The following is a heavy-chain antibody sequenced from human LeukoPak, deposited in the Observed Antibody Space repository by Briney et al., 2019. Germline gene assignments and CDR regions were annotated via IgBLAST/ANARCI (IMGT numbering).Heavy chain of an antibody. Sequence: SETLSLTCTVSGGSISSSSYYWGWIRQPPGKGLEWIGSIYYSGSTYYNPSLKSRVTISVDTSKNQFSLKLSSVTAADTAVYYCARRGYSYGPKRKRGFDYWGQGTLVTVSS. CDR2: IYYSGST. V-gene: IGHV4-39*07. D-gene: IGHD5-18*01. CDR3: ARRGYSYGPKRKRGFDY. CDR1: GGSISSSSYY. J-gene: IGHJ4*02.